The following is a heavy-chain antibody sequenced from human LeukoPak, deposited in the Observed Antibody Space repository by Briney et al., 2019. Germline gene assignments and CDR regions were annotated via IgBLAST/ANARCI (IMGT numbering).Heavy chain of an antibody. V-gene: IGHV1-8*01. CDR2: MNPNSGNT. D-gene: IGHD2-2*01. CDR3: ARARYCSSTSCYPDY. J-gene: IGHJ4*02. Sequence: GASVKVSCKASGYTLTSYDINWVRQATGQGLEWIGWMNPNSGNTGYAQKFQGRVTMTRNTSISTAYMELSSLRSEDTAVYYCARARYCSSTSCYPDYWGQGTLVTVSS. CDR1: GYTLTSYD.